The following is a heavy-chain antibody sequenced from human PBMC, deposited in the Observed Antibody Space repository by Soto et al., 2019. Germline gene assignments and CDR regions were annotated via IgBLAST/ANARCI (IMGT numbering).Heavy chain of an antibody. CDR1: GFSFSKYS. J-gene: IGHJ5*02. D-gene: IGHD6-19*01. CDR2: IGNDTGTK. Sequence: EVQLVESGGGLVQPGGSVRLSCVASGFSFSKYSMNWVRQAPGKGLEWISYIGNDTGTKYYADSVKGRFTISRDNAKNSLYLQMNSLRGDDTALYCCVGAGHWSSWGQGTLVTVSS. CDR3: VGAGHWSS. V-gene: IGHV3-48*01.